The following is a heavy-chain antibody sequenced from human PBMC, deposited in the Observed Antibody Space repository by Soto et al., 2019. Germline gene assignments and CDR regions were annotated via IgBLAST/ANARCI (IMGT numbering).Heavy chain of an antibody. D-gene: IGHD1-1*01. Sequence: GGSLRLSCAASGFTFSSYAMHWVRQAPGKGLEWVAVISYDGSNKSYAASVKGRFTISRDNSKNTLYLQMNSLRAEDTAVYYCASARDNWNDEGWSGDFDIWGQGTMVTVSS. CDR3: ASARDNWNDEGWSGDFDI. J-gene: IGHJ3*02. V-gene: IGHV3-30-3*01. CDR2: ISYDGSNK. CDR1: GFTFSSYA.